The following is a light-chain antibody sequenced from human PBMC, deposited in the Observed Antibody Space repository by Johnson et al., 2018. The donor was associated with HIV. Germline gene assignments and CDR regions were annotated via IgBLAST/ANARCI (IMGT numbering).Light chain of an antibody. CDR3: GTWDNSLRAGF. Sequence: QSVLTQSPSVSAAPGQKVTISCSGSSSNIGNNYVSWYQQLPGTAPKLLMYDNNKRPSGIPDRFSGSKSGTSATLGITGLQTGDEADYYCGTWDNSLRAGFFGTGTKVTVL. V-gene: IGLV1-51*01. J-gene: IGLJ1*01. CDR2: DNN. CDR1: SSNIGNNY.